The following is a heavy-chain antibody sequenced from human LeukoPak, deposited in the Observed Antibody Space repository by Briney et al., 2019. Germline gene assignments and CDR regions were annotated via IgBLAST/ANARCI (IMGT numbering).Heavy chain of an antibody. D-gene: IGHD3-22*01. CDR2: IRSETYGGTT. CDR3: TRLSYYYDSGGSGVMNAFDI. Sequence: GGSLRLSCTASGFTFGDYALSWFRQAPGKGLEWVGFIRSETYGGTTEYAASVKGRFTISRDDSKSIAYLQMNSLKTEDTAVYYRTRLSYYYDSGGSGVMNAFDIWGQGTMVTVSS. V-gene: IGHV3-49*03. CDR1: GFTFGDYA. J-gene: IGHJ3*02.